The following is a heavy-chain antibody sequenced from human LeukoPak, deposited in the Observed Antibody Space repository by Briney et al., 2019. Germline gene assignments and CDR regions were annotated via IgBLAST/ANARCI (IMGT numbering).Heavy chain of an antibody. CDR1: GGSMSNSY. CDR3: ARQISYSNAWTTI. CDR2: ISYRGDT. Sequence: ASETLSLTCTVSGGSMSNSYWSWIRQPPGKGLEWVGYISYRGDTSYKPSLKSGVTISEDTSKNQFSLKLSSVTAADTAVYFCARQISYSNAWTTIWGQGTMVTVSS. D-gene: IGHD5-18*01. V-gene: IGHV4-59*08. J-gene: IGHJ3*02.